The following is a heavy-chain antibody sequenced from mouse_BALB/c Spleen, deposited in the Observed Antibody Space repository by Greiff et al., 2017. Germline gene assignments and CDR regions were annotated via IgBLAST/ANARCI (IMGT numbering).Heavy chain of an antibody. CDR1: GFTFSSYT. J-gene: IGHJ2*01. Sequence: EVQLVESGGGLVKPGGSLKLSCAASGFTFSSYTMSWVRQTPEKRLEWVATISSGGSYTYYPDSVKGRFTISRDNAKNTLYLQMSSLKSEDTAMYYCTRDHYYGSSYFDYWGQGTTLTVSS. V-gene: IGHV5-6-4*01. CDR3: TRDHYYGSSYFDY. D-gene: IGHD1-1*01. CDR2: ISSGGSYT.